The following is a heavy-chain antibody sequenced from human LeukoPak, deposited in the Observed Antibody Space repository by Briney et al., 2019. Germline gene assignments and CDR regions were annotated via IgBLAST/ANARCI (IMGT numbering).Heavy chain of an antibody. Sequence: SQTLSLTCAVSGDSLSRGAYYWRWIRQPPGKALEWIGYIYHSGTTYYSPSLKSRITISVDWSKNQFSLKLSSVTAADTAMYYCARSILLPDYNYYIDVWGKGTTVTVSS. CDR1: GDSLSRGAYY. D-gene: IGHD3-22*01. J-gene: IGHJ6*03. CDR3: ARSILLPDYNYYIDV. CDR2: IYHSGTT. V-gene: IGHV4-30-2*01.